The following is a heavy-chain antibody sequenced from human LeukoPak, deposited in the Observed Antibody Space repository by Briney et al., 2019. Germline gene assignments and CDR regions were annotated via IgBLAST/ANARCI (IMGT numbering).Heavy chain of an antibody. CDR2: IYYSGST. CDR1: GGSISSGDYY. V-gene: IGHV4-30-4*01. J-gene: IGHJ5*02. Sequence: SQTLSLTCTVSGGSISSGDYYWSWIRQPPGKGLEWIGYIYYSGSTYYNPSLKSRVTISVDTSKNQFSLKLSSVTAADTAVYYCAREGCSSTSCPEHNWFDPWGQGTLVTVSS. CDR3: AREGCSSTSCPEHNWFDP. D-gene: IGHD2-2*01.